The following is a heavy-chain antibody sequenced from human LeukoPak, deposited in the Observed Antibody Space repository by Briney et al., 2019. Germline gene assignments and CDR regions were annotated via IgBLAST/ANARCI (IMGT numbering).Heavy chain of an antibody. CDR1: GFSFSSYS. CDR3: ARVTRQWLVYYYYVMDV. J-gene: IGHJ6*02. D-gene: IGHD6-19*01. CDR2: ISSTSSHI. V-gene: IGHV3-21*01. Sequence: GGSLRLSCEPSGFSFSSYSMNWVRQAPGKGLEWVSSISSTSSHIYYADSVKGRFTISRDNAKDSLYLQMDSLRAEDTAVYYCARVTRQWLVYYYYVMDVWGQGTTVTASS.